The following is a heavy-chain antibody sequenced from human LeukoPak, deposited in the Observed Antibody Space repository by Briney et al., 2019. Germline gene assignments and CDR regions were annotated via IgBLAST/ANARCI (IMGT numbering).Heavy chain of an antibody. V-gene: IGHV4-38-2*02. CDR1: GYSISTGYY. J-gene: IGHJ3*02. Sequence: SETLSLTSTVSGYSISTGYYWDWIRRPPGKGLEWIGTFYHGGSTYYNPSLQSRVTISVDTSKNQFSLSLTSVTAADMAVYYCARPMSRQDDGYNPLGIWAFDIWGQGTMVTVSS. D-gene: IGHD5-24*01. CDR2: FYHGGST. CDR3: ARPMSRQDDGYNPLGIWAFDI.